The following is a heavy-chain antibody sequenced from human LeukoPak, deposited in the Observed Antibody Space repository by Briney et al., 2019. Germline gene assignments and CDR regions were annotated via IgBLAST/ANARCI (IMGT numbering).Heavy chain of an antibody. D-gene: IGHD3-22*01. V-gene: IGHV3-23*01. CDR3: AIGVNFYGTTDYYPW. CDR2: ISGSGVST. Sequence: PGGSLRLSCAASGFTFSTYAMSWVRQAPGKGLEWVSFISGSGVSTAYADSVKGRFTISRDNSKNMLYLQMNSLRVEDTAVYFCAIGVNFYGTTDYYPWWGQGTLVTVSS. J-gene: IGHJ4*02. CDR1: GFTFSTYA.